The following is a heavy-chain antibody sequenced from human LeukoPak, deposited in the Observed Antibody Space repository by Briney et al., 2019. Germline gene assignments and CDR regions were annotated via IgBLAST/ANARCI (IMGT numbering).Heavy chain of an antibody. CDR1: GYTFTGYD. Sequence: ASVKVSCKASGYTFTGYDMHWVRQAPGQGLEWMGWINPNHGDTNYAQKFQDRVSVTRDTSISTAYMHLSRLRSADTAVYYCARSPHILTGENFDYWGQGTLLTVSS. CDR2: INPNHGDT. V-gene: IGHV1-2*02. J-gene: IGHJ4*02. CDR3: ARSPHILTGENFDY. D-gene: IGHD3-9*01.